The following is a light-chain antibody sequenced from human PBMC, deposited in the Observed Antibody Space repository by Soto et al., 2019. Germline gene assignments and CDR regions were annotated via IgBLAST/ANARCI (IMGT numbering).Light chain of an antibody. Sequence: ALTQPASVSGSPGQSITISCTGTSSDVGNGQYVSWYQQCPGKAPKLMIYEVSNRPSGVSNRFSASKSGNTASLTISGLQAEDEGDYYCSSYTASSTFVFGTGTKVTVL. CDR2: EVS. J-gene: IGLJ1*01. CDR1: SSDVGNGQY. V-gene: IGLV2-14*01. CDR3: SSYTASSTFV.